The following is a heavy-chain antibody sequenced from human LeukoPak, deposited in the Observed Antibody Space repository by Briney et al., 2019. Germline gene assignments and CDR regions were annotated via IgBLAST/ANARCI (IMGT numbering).Heavy chain of an antibody. Sequence: GASVKVSCKASGYTFTGYYMHWVRQAPGQGLEWMGIINPSGGSTSYAQKFQGRVTMTRDMSTSTVYMELSSLRSEDTAVYYCARAQWLHANVGIAHGWFDPWGQGTLVTVSS. V-gene: IGHV1-46*01. CDR1: GYTFTGYY. CDR3: ARAQWLHANVGIAHGWFDP. D-gene: IGHD6-19*01. J-gene: IGHJ5*02. CDR2: INPSGGST.